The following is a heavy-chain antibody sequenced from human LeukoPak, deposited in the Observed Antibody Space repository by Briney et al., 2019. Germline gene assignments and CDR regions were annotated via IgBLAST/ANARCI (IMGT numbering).Heavy chain of an antibody. CDR2: ISGSGGST. Sequence: GASLRLSCAASGFTFSSYAMSWVRQAPGKGLEWVSAISGSGGSTYYADSVKGRFTISRDNSKNPLYLQMNSLRAEDTAVYYCARQARGYGSGSFFGYWGQGTLVTVSS. V-gene: IGHV3-23*01. CDR3: ARQARGYGSGSFFGY. D-gene: IGHD3-10*01. J-gene: IGHJ4*02. CDR1: GFTFSSYA.